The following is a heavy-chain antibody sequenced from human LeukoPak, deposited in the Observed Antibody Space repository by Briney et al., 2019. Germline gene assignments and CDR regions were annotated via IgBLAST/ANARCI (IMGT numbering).Heavy chain of an antibody. CDR1: GYSFTSYC. CDR2: IYPGDSGP. J-gene: IGHJ3*01. Sequence: GESLKISCKVSGYSFTSYCIGWVRRMPGKGLEWMGIIYPGDSGPTYSPSFQGQVTISVDKSINTAYLQWSSLQASDTAMYYCGMSGDRVPLQDDVFDVWGQGTMVTAST. CDR3: GMSGDRVPLQDDVFDV. V-gene: IGHV5-51*01. D-gene: IGHD1-26*01.